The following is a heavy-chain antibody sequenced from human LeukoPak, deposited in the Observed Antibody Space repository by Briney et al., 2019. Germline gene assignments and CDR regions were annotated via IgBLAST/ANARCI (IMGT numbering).Heavy chain of an antibody. CDR1: GGSISCYY. CDR2: IYYSGYT. Sequence: SETLSLTCIVSGGSISCYYWNWIRQPPGKGLEWIGYIYYSGYTNYNPSLKSRVTISVDTSKNQFSLKLSSVTAADTAVYYCARGLGFYDYVWGSHRYTPYYFDYWGQGTLVTVSS. J-gene: IGHJ4*02. D-gene: IGHD3-16*02. V-gene: IGHV4-59*01. CDR3: ARGLGFYDYVWGSHRYTPYYFDY.